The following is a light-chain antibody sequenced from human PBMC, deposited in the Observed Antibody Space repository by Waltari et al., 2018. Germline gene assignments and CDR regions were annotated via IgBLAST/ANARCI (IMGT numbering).Light chain of an antibody. J-gene: IGKJ4*01. CDR3: QQYNQWPLT. CDR1: LSIDDS. Sequence: EIVMTQSPATMSVSRRGSATVSCRASLSIDDSLAWYPQNPGQPPRLLIHGASTRDTGIPVRFSGSGSGTDFTLTITGLQSEDFAVYFCQQYNQWPLTFGRGTKVEIK. V-gene: IGKV3-15*01. CDR2: GAS.